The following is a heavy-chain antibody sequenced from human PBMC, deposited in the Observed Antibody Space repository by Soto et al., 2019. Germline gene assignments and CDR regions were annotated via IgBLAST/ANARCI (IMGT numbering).Heavy chain of an antibody. Sequence: GGSLRLSCVVSGFTFSSYSMNWVRQAPGKGLEWVSSISSGSNYTYYADSVKGRFTISRDNAKNSVYLQMNSLRAEDTAFYYCARDFKESQYYYYCMDVWGKGTTVTVSS. CDR2: ISSGSNYT. V-gene: IGHV3-21*06. J-gene: IGHJ6*03. CDR3: ARDFKESQYYYYCMDV. D-gene: IGHD3-10*01. CDR1: GFTFSSYS.